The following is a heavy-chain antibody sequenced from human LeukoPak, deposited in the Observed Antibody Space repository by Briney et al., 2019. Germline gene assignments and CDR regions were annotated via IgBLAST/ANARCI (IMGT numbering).Heavy chain of an antibody. CDR3: ARGASGYYYDSSGYYWYFDL. CDR2: IYYSGST. CDR1: GGSISSGGYY. D-gene: IGHD3-22*01. Sequence: SETLSLTCTVSGGSISSGGYYWSWLRQHPGKGPEWIGYIYYSGSTYYNPSLKSRVTISVDTSKNQFSLKLSSVTAADTAVYYCARGASGYYYDSSGYYWYFDLWGRGTLVTVSS. V-gene: IGHV4-31*03. J-gene: IGHJ2*01.